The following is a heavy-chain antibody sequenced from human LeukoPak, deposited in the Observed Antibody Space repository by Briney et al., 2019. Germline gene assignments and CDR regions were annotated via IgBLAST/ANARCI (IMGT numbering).Heavy chain of an antibody. CDR2: INAANGHT. V-gene: IGHV1-3*01. CDR3: ARGFPPRRNYDRSGYYSYNFDY. D-gene: IGHD3-22*01. J-gene: IGHJ4*02. Sequence: ASVKVSCKASGYTFTNYAIHWVRQAPGQRFEWMGWINAANGHTNYAQKLQGRVTMTTDTSTSTASMELRSLRSDDTAVYYCARGFPPRRNYDRSGYYSYNFDYWGQGTLVTVSS. CDR1: GYTFTNYA.